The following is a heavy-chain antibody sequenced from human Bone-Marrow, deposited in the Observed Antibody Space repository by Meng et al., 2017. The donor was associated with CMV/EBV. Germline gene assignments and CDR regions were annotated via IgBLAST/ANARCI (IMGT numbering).Heavy chain of an antibody. V-gene: IGHV2-5*01. CDR3: AHSLEYSSSWYDPYFDY. Sequence: STRTSGVGVGWIRQPPGKALEWLALIYWNDDKRYSPSLKSRLTITKDTSKNQVVLTMTNMDPVDTATYYCAHSLEYSSSWYDPYFDYWGQGTLVTVSS. CDR1: STRTSGVG. CDR2: IYWNDDK. J-gene: IGHJ4*02. D-gene: IGHD6-13*01.